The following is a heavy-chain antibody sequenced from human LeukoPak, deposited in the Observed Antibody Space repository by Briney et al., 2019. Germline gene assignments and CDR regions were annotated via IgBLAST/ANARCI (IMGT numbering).Heavy chain of an antibody. V-gene: IGHV3-21*01. CDR1: GFTFSSYS. Sequence: GGSLRLSCAASGFTFSSYSMNWVRQAPGKGLEWVSSISSSSSYIYYADSVKGRFTISRDNAKNSLYLQMNSLRAEDTAVYYCASAGTTGTKGMDVRGRGTTVTVSS. D-gene: IGHD1-1*01. J-gene: IGHJ6*04. CDR2: ISSSSSYI. CDR3: ASAGTTGTKGMDV.